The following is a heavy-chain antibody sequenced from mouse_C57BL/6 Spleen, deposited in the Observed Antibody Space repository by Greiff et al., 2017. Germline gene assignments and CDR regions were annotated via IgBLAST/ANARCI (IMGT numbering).Heavy chain of an antibody. CDR1: GYTFTEYT. D-gene: IGHD1-1*02. J-gene: IGHJ4*01. CDR2: FYPGSGSI. V-gene: IGHV1-62-2*01. Sequence: VQLQQSGAELVKPGASVKLSCKASGYTFTEYTIHWVKQRSGQGLEWIGWFYPGSGSIKYNEKFKDKDTLTADKSSSTVYMELSRLTSEDSAVYFCARHEDAPWGGNYAMDYWGQGTSVTVSS. CDR3: ARHEDAPWGGNYAMDY.